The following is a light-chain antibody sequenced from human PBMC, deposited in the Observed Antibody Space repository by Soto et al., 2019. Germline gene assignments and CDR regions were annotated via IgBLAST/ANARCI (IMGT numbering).Light chain of an antibody. CDR1: QTISTY. V-gene: IGKV1-39*01. CDR2: DAS. J-gene: IGKJ4*01. CDR3: QQRSNWPLT. Sequence: DIQMTQSPSSLSASVGDRVTITCRASQTISTYLNWYQQKPGKAPRLLIYDASSLLSGVPSRFSGSGSGTDFTLTISSLEPEDFAVYYCQQRSNWPLTFGGGTKVEIK.